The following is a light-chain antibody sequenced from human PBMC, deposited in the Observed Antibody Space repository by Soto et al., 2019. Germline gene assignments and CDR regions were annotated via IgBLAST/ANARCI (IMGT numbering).Light chain of an antibody. CDR1: QSVSSNY. Sequence: EIVLTQSPATLSLSPGERATLSCGASQSVSSNYVAWYQQKPGQAPRLLIYDASSRATGIPARFSGSGSGTDFTLTISSLEPEDFAVYYCQQRNSWPPTFGGGTKVDIK. CDR2: DAS. V-gene: IGKV3D-20*02. CDR3: QQRNSWPPT. J-gene: IGKJ4*01.